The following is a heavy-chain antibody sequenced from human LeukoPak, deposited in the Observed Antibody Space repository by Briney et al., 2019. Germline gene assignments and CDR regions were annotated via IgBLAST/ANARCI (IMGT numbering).Heavy chain of an antibody. CDR3: ARGSSGWVPYYYYYMDV. CDR2: MNPNSGNT. J-gene: IGHJ6*03. CDR1: GYTFTGYY. D-gene: IGHD6-19*01. Sequence: ASVKVSCKASGYTFTGYYMHWVRQAPGQGLEWMGWMNPNSGNTGYAQKFQGRVTMTRNTSISTAYMELSSLRSEDTAVYYCARGSSGWVPYYYYYMDVWGKGTTVTISS. V-gene: IGHV1-8*02.